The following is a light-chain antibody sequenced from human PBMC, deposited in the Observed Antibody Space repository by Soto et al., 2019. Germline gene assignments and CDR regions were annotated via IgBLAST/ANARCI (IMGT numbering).Light chain of an antibody. CDR3: QQYVRSPPYT. Sequence: EVVLTQSPGTLSLSPGERATLSCRASQSVNNNYVAWYQQKPGQAPRLLIFGSSDRATGIPDRFSGSGSGTDFTLTISILEPVDFAVYYCQQYVRSPPYTFGQGVKLEIK. J-gene: IGKJ2*01. CDR1: QSVNNNY. V-gene: IGKV3-20*01. CDR2: GSS.